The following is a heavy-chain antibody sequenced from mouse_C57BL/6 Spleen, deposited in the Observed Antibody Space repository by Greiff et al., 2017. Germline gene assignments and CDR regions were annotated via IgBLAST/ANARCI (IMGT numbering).Heavy chain of an antibody. V-gene: IGHV1-82*01. CDR3: ARGVAPGFFGC. D-gene: IGHD1-1*02. CDR1: GYAFSSSW. J-gene: IGHJ2*01. CDR2: IYPGDGDT. Sequence: VMLVESGPELVKPGASVKISCKASGYAFSSSWMNWVKQRPGKGLEWIGRIYPGDGDTNYNGKFKGKATLTAAKSSSTAYMQLRSLTSADSAVYFCARGVAPGFFGCWGQGTTLTVSS.